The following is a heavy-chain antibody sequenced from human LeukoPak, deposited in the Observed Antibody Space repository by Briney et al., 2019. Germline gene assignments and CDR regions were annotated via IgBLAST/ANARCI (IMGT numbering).Heavy chain of an antibody. CDR1: GFTFSTYG. CDR2: IRFDGSNK. D-gene: IGHD6-19*01. J-gene: IGHJ4*02. V-gene: IGHV3-30*02. CDR3: AKDSHSSGWFDY. Sequence: GGSLRLSCAASGFTFSTYGMHWVRQAPGKGLEWVAFIRFDGSNKHYADSVKGRFTISRDNSKNTLYLQMNSLRAEDTAVYYCAKDSHSSGWFDYWGQGTLVTVSS.